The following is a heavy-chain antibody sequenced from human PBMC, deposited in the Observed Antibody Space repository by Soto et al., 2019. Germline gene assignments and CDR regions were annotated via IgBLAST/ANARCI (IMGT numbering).Heavy chain of an antibody. V-gene: IGHV4-31*03. CDR3: PRERIGHGMDV. J-gene: IGHJ6*02. Sequence: SETLSLTCTVSGGSISSGGYYWSWIRQHPGKGLEWIGYIYYSGSTYYNPSLKSRVTISVDTSKNQFSLKLSSVTAADTAVYYCPRERIGHGMDVWGQGTTVSVSS. D-gene: IGHD3-10*01. CDR2: IYYSGST. CDR1: GGSISSGGYY.